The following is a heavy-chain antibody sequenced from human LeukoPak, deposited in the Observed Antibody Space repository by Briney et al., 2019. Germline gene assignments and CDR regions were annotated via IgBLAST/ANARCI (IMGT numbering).Heavy chain of an antibody. D-gene: IGHD3-3*01. CDR3: ARNSIFDFWSGYYPY. Sequence: GGSLRLSCAASGFTFSSYAMHWVRQAPGKGLEWVAVISYDGSNKYYADSVKGRFTISRDNSKNTPYLQMNSLRAEDTAVYYCARNSIFDFWSGYYPYWGQGTLVTVSS. J-gene: IGHJ4*02. CDR2: ISYDGSNK. CDR1: GFTFSSYA. V-gene: IGHV3-30*04.